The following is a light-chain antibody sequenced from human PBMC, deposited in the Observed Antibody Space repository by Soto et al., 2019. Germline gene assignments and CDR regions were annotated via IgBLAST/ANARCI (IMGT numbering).Light chain of an antibody. CDR2: GTS. CDR1: QTINNMY. CDR3: HQYGGSLYI. V-gene: IGKV3-20*01. J-gene: IGKJ2*01. Sequence: DTVLTQSPGTLSLSPGERATLSCRTSQTINNMYLAWYQQKHGLAPRLLIYGTSNRATGIPDRFSGSGSGTDFTLPISRLEPEDSAMYYCHQYGGSLYIFGQGTKLEI.